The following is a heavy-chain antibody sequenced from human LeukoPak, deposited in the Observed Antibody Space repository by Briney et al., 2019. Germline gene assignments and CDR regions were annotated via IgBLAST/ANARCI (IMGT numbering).Heavy chain of an antibody. CDR2: ISSNGGST. Sequence: PGGSLRLSCSASGFTFSSYAMHWVRQAPGKGLEYVSAISSNGGSTYYADSVKGRFTISRDNSKNTLYLQMSSLRAEDTAVYYCVKQSIVGATTAPFDYWGQGTLVTVSS. CDR3: VKQSIVGATTAPFDY. J-gene: IGHJ4*02. CDR1: GFTFSSYA. V-gene: IGHV3-64D*06. D-gene: IGHD1-26*01.